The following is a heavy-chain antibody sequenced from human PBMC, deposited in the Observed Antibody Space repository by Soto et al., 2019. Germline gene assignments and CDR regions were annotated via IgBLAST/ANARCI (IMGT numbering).Heavy chain of an antibody. J-gene: IGHJ4*02. CDR2: IIPILGTA. D-gene: IGHD3-9*01. Sequence: QVQLVQSGAEVKEPGSSVKVSCMDSGGTFSSYGFSWVRQAPGQGPEWMGGIIPILGTANYAQRLHGRATITADESSTTIYMELGNLKFDDTAVYYCARWRGTSWLFGFDFWGQGTLVTVSS. CDR3: ARWRGTSWLFGFDF. CDR1: GGTFSSYG. V-gene: IGHV1-69*01.